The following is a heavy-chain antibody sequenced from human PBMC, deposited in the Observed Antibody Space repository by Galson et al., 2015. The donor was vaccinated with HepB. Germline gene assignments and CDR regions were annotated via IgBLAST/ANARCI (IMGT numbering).Heavy chain of an antibody. V-gene: IGHV5-51*03. D-gene: IGHD1-1*01. CDR3: ARPTGPRRGSDAFDI. J-gene: IGHJ3*02. Sequence: QSGAEVKKPGESLKISCKGSGYSFASYWIGWVRQMPGKGLEWMGIIYPGDSDTRYSPSFQGQVTISADKSISTAYLQWSSLKASDTAMYYCARPTGPRRGSDAFDIWGQGTMVTVSS. CDR1: GYSFASYW. CDR2: IYPGDSDT.